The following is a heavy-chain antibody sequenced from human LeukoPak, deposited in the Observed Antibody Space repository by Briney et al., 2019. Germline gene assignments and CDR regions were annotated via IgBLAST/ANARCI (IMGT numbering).Heavy chain of an antibody. V-gene: IGHV3-21*01. D-gene: IGHD6-13*01. CDR3: ATGGGIAAAGTADAFDI. Sequence: GGSLRLSCAASGFTFSSYSMNWVRQAPGKGLEWVSSISSSSSYIYYADSVKGRFTISRDNAKNSLYLQMNSLRAEDTAVYYCATGGGIAAAGTADAFDIWGQGTMVTVSS. CDR1: GFTFSSYS. CDR2: ISSSSSYI. J-gene: IGHJ3*02.